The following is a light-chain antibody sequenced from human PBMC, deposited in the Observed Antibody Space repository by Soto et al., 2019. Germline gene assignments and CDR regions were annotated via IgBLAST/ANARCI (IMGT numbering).Light chain of an antibody. CDR1: SSDVGGYNY. CDR3: CSYAGSSTLV. J-gene: IGLJ3*02. V-gene: IGLV2-11*01. Sequence: QSVLTQPRSVSGSPGQSVTISCTGTSSDVGGYNYVSWYQQHPGKAPQLMIYDVTKRPSGVPDRFSGSRSGNTASLTISGLQAEDEADYYCCSYAGSSTLVFGGGTKVTVL. CDR2: DVT.